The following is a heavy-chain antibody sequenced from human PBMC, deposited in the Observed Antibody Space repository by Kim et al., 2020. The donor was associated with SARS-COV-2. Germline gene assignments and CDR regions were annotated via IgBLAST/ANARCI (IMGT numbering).Heavy chain of an antibody. V-gene: IGHV3-21*01. D-gene: IGHD3-3*01. CDR2: ISSGGTYI. J-gene: IGHJ4*02. Sequence: GGSLRLSCAASEFIFSTYSMAWVRQAPGKGLEWVSSISSGGTYIYYADSLKGRVTISRDNANNSLFLDMNSLRAEDTAVYFCATTKNYYDFWRGYYTAYYFDLWGQGTVVTVSA. CDR3: ATTKNYYDFWRGYYTAYYFDL. CDR1: EFIFSTYS.